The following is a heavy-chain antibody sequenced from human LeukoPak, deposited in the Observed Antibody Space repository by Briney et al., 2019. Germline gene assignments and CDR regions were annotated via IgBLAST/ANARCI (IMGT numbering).Heavy chain of an antibody. D-gene: IGHD2-2*01. Sequence: SETLSLTCAVYGGSFSGYYWSWIRQPPGKGLEWIGEINHSGSTNYNPSLKSRVTISVDTSKNQFSLKLSSVTAADTAVYYCARARSSGPAAKGGWFDPWGQGTLVTVSS. CDR3: ARARSSGPAAKGGWFDP. CDR2: INHSGST. J-gene: IGHJ5*02. V-gene: IGHV4-34*01. CDR1: GGSFSGYY.